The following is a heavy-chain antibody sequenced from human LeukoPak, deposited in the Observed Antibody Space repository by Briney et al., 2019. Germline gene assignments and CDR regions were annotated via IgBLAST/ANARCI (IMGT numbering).Heavy chain of an antibody. D-gene: IGHD6-19*01. Sequence: GSLRLSCEASGFSFSSYNMDWVRQTPGKGLEWISRINSDGSSTSYADSVKGRFTISRDNAKNTLYLQMNSLRAEDTAVYYCAREAGHRYYYYMDVWGKGTTVTVSS. J-gene: IGHJ6*03. CDR1: GFSFSSYN. V-gene: IGHV3-74*01. CDR2: INSDGSST. CDR3: AREAGHRYYYYMDV.